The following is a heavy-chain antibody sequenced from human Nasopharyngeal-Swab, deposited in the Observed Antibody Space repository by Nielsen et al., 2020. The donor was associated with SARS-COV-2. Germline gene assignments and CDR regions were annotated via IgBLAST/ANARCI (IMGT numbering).Heavy chain of an antibody. Sequence: ASVKVSCKASGYTFTNYAMHWVRQAPGQRLEWMGWINAGNGNTKYSQMFQGRVTITRDTSASTAYMELRTLRSDDTAVYYCARTEAYDNYEDYWGQGTLVTVSS. CDR2: INAGNGNT. D-gene: IGHD3-9*01. CDR3: ARTEAYDNYEDY. J-gene: IGHJ4*02. V-gene: IGHV1-3*01. CDR1: GYTFTNYA.